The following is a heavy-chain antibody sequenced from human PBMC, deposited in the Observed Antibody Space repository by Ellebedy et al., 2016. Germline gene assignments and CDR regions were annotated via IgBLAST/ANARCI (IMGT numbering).Heavy chain of an antibody. V-gene: IGHV3-9*01. Sequence: GGSLRLSXATSGFTFDDYALHWVRQVPGKGLEWVSGISWNSAAIGYEEAVKGRFTISRDSAKNYLYLQMNSLRVEDTALYFCAKGTMDYLHHWGQGTLVTVSS. CDR2: ISWNSAAI. D-gene: IGHD3-10*01. CDR3: AKGTMDYLHH. CDR1: GFTFDDYA. J-gene: IGHJ4*02.